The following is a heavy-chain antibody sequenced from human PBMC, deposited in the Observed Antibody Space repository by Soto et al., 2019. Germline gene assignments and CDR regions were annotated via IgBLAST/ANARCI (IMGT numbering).Heavy chain of an antibody. Sequence: PSETLSLTCTASGGSLRSYHWRWIRQPAGKGLEWIGRIYTSGSTNYNPSLKSRVTMSVDTSKNQFSLKLSCVTAADTAVYYCARVDYDFWSGYYHFDYWGQGTLVTSPQ. CDR3: ARVDYDFWSGYYHFDY. V-gene: IGHV4-4*07. CDR1: GGSLRSYH. CDR2: IYTSGST. J-gene: IGHJ4*02. D-gene: IGHD3-3*01.